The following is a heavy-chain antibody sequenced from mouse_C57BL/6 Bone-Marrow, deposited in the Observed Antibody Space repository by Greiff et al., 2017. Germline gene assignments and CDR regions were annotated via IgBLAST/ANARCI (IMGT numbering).Heavy chain of an antibody. CDR1: GYTFTDYE. CDR2: IDPETGGT. CDR3: TRDGYCDDFDY. Sequence: QVQLQQSGAELVRPGASVTLSCKASGYTFTDYEMHWVKQTPVHGLEWIGAIDPETGGTAYNQKFKGKAILTADKSSSTAYMELRSLTSEDSAVYYCTRDGYCDDFDYGGQGTTLTVSS. J-gene: IGHJ2*01. D-gene: IGHD2-3*01. V-gene: IGHV1-15*01.